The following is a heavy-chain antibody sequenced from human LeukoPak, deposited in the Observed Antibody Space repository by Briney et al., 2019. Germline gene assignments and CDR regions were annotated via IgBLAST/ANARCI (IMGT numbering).Heavy chain of an antibody. CDR3: ASTFYGGKDYYYYYMDV. CDR1: GATFISYA. V-gene: IGHV1-69*06. J-gene: IGHJ6*03. D-gene: IGHD4-23*01. Sequence: SVKVSCKASGATFISYAMSWVRQAPGQGLEWMGGIIPIFGTANYAQKFQGRVTITADKSTSTACMELSSLRSEDTAVYYCASTFYGGKDYYYYYMDVWGKGTTVTVSS. CDR2: IIPIFGTA.